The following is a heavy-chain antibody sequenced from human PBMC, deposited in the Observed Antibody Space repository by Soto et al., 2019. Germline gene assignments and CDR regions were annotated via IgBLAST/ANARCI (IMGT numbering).Heavy chain of an antibody. CDR2: ISGSGGST. Sequence: GGSLRLSCAASGFTFSSYAMSWVRQAPGKGLEWVSAISGSGGSTYYADSVKGRFTISRDNSKNTLYLQMNSLRAEDTAVYYCAKEVRYYYGSGSLGAFDIWGQGTMVTVSS. V-gene: IGHV3-23*01. J-gene: IGHJ3*02. CDR3: AKEVRYYYGSGSLGAFDI. D-gene: IGHD3-10*01. CDR1: GFTFSSYA.